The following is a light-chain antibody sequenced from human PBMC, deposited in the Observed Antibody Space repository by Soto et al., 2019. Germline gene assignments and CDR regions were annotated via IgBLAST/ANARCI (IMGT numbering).Light chain of an antibody. CDR2: GAS. J-gene: IGKJ2*01. CDR3: QQYNNWPPYT. CDR1: QSVSSN. V-gene: IGKV3-15*01. Sequence: EIVMTQSPATLSVSPGERATLSCRASQSVSSNLAWYQQKPGQAPRLLIYGASTRATGISPRFSGSGSGTEFTLTISSLQSEDFAVYYCQQYNNWPPYTFGQGTKLEIK.